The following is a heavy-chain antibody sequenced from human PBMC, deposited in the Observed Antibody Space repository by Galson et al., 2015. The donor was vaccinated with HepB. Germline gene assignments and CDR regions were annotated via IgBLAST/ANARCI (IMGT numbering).Heavy chain of an antibody. Sequence: SVKVSCKASGYTFTSYGISWVRQAPGQGLEWMGWISAYNGNTNYAQKLQGRVTMTTDTSTSTAYMELRSLRSDDTAVYYCARYPPITMVQGVIIFPTYYYYMDVWGKGTTVTVSS. CDR2: ISAYNGNT. D-gene: IGHD3-10*01. CDR3: ARYPPITMVQGVIIFPTYYYYMDV. CDR1: GYTFTSYG. J-gene: IGHJ6*03. V-gene: IGHV1-18*01.